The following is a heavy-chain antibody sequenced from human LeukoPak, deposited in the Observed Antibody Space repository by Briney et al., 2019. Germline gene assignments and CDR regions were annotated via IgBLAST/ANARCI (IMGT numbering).Heavy chain of an antibody. CDR2: IYYSGST. V-gene: IGHV4-59*08. Sequence: SETLSLTCTVSGGSISTHYWSWIRQPPGKGLEYIGYIYYSGSTNYNPSLKSRVAISVDTSKNQFSLKLSSVTAADTAVYYCARRGYGDTWFDPWGQGTLVTVSS. CDR1: GGSISTHY. J-gene: IGHJ5*02. D-gene: IGHD4-17*01. CDR3: ARRGYGDTWFDP.